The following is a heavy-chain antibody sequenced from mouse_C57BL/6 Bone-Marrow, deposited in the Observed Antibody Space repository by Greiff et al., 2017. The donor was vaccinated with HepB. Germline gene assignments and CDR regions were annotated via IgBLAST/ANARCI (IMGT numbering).Heavy chain of an antibody. V-gene: IGHV1-20*01. Sequence: VQLQQSGPELVKPGDSVKISCKASGYSFTGYFMNWVMQSHGKSLEWIGRINPYNGDTFYNQKFKGKATLTVDKSSSTAHMELRSLTSEDSAVYYCARPLYSNFYYAMDYWGQGTSVTVSS. CDR2: INPYNGDT. CDR1: GYSFTGYF. CDR3: ARPLYSNFYYAMDY. J-gene: IGHJ4*01. D-gene: IGHD2-5*01.